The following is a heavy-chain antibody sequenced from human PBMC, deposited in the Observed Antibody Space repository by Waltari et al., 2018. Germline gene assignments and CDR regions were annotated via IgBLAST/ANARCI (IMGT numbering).Heavy chain of an antibody. J-gene: IGHJ3*01. CDR1: GFPFRNYD. D-gene: IGHD3-16*01. CDR2: IGTTGDT. CDR3: ARTFMRAFDL. V-gene: IGHV3-13*01. Sequence: EVQLVESGGGVVQPGGSLRLSCAGSGFPFRNYDMPGVRQPAGKGLEWVSGIGTTGDTKYAGFVKGRFTISRENADNSLHLQMNSLTAGDTAIYYCARTFMRAFDLWGQGTVVTVSS.